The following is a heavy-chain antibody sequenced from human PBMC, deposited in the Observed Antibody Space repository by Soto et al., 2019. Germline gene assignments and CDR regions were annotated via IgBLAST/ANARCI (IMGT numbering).Heavy chain of an antibody. CDR3: ARPKTYYYDSSGPLDY. CDR1: GYTFTSYA. CDR2: INAGNGNT. D-gene: IGHD3-22*01. J-gene: IGHJ4*02. Sequence: QVQLVQSGAEVKKPGASVKVSCKASGYTFTSYAMHWVRQAPGQRLEWMGWINAGNGNTKYSQKVQGRVTITRDTSASTAYMELSSLRSEDTAVYYCARPKTYYYDSSGPLDYWGQGTLVTVSS. V-gene: IGHV1-3*01.